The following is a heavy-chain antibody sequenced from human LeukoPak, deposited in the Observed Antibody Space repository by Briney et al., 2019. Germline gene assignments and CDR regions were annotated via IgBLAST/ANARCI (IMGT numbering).Heavy chain of an antibody. CDR2: ISGSGGST. D-gene: IGHD3-22*01. CDR1: GFTFSSYA. J-gene: IGHJ3*02. V-gene: IGHV3-23*01. Sequence: GGSLRLSCAASGFTFSSYAMSWVRQAPGKGLEWVSGISGSGGSTYYADSVKGRFTISRDNSKNTLYLQMNSLRAEDTAVYYCAKDVYYDSSGYLEPDAFDIWGQGTMVTVSS. CDR3: AKDVYYDSSGYLEPDAFDI.